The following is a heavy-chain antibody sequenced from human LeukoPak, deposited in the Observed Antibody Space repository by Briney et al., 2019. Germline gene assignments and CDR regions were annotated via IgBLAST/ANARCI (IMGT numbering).Heavy chain of an antibody. CDR2: LSTIDSDS. V-gene: IGHV5-51*01. D-gene: IGHD3-10*01. CDR1: GYSFSHYW. CDR3: ARRSSSGSKVAFDT. Sequence: PGESLKISCRGSGYSFSHYWVGWMRQRPGKGLEWMGLLSTIDSDSRYSPSFRGQVIMSANNSVNTAYLELTTLKASDTAMYYCARRSSSGSKVAFDTWGQGTLVTVSS. J-gene: IGHJ3*02.